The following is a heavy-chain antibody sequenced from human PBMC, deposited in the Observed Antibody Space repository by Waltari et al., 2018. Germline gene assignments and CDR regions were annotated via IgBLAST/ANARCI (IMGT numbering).Heavy chain of an antibody. CDR2: IRGGGAGT. D-gene: IGHD6-13*01. J-gene: IGHJ3*01. CDR3: AKCSSSWGNDAFDV. Sequence: EVQLLESGGGLVQPGRSLRLPCAASGLLFSHYAMSWVRQAPGKGLEWVSYIRGGGAGTLYADSVKGRFTISRDNSKNTLHLQMNSLRAEDTALYYCAKCSSSWGNDAFDVWGQGTMVAVSS. V-gene: IGHV3-23*01. CDR1: GLLFSHYA.